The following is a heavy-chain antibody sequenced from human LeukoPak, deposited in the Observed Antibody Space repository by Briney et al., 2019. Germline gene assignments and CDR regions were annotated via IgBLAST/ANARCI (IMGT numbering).Heavy chain of an antibody. Sequence: PSETLSLTCTVSGGSISSGGYYWSWIRQHPGKGLEWIGYIYYSGSTYYNPSLKSRVTISVDTSKNQFSLKLSSVTAADTAVYYCARGGSSETSFDYWGQGTLVTVSS. D-gene: IGHD3-10*01. V-gene: IGHV4-31*03. CDR1: GGSISSGGYY. J-gene: IGHJ4*02. CDR2: IYYSGST. CDR3: ARGGSSETSFDY.